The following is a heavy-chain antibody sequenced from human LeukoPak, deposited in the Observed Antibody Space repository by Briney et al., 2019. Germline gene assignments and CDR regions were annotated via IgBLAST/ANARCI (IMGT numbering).Heavy chain of an antibody. CDR3: VSSHWGSSGSDY. CDR2: INPSGRT. J-gene: IGHJ4*02. V-gene: IGHV4-34*01. D-gene: IGHD3-16*01. CDR1: GGSFNTYN. Sequence: SETLSLTCGVHGGSFNTYNCTWIRQSAGKGLEWIGEINPSGRTTYNPSLKSRVTISVDTSKNHVSLRLESVTAADTAVYYCVSSHWGSSGSDYWGQGILVTVSS.